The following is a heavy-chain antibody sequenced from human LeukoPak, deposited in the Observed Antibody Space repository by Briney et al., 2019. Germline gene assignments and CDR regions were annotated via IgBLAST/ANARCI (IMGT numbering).Heavy chain of an antibody. CDR1: GYTFTDYY. J-gene: IGHJ5*02. D-gene: IGHD2-2*01. CDR3: ATVLPLGYCSSTSCFPFDP. Sequence: GASVKVSCKASGYTFTDYYMHWVQQAPGKGLEWMGRVDPEDGETIYAEKFQGRVTITADTSTDTAYMELSSLRSEGTAVYYCATVLPLGYCSSTSCFPFDPWGQGTLVTVSS. CDR2: VDPEDGET. V-gene: IGHV1-69-2*01.